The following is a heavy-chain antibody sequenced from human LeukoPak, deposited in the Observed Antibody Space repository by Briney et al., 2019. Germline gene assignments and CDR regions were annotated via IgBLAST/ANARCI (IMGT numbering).Heavy chain of an antibody. CDR3: VSFYETY. D-gene: IGHD2-2*01. J-gene: IGHJ4*02. CDR1: GNYW. CDR2: INSDGSWT. Sequence: GGSLRLSCAASGNYWMHWVRQAPGKGLVWVSHINSDGSWTGYADSVKGRFTISKGNAKNMVYLHMNSLRVDDTAVYYCVSFYETYWGRGTLVTV. V-gene: IGHV3-74*01.